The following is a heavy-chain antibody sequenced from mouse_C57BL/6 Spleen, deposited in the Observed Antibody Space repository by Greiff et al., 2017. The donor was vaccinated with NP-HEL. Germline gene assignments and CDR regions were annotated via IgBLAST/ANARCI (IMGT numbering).Heavy chain of an antibody. D-gene: IGHD2-5*01. Sequence: EVKLVESGGGLVKPGGSLKLSCAASGFTFSDYGMHWVRQAPEKGLEWVAYISSGSSTIYYADTVKGRFTISRDNAKNTLFLQMTSLRAEDTAMYYCARGNYSNYDWYFDVWGTGTTVTVSS. CDR3: ARGNYSNYDWYFDV. J-gene: IGHJ1*03. V-gene: IGHV5-17*01. CDR1: GFTFSDYG. CDR2: ISSGSSTI.